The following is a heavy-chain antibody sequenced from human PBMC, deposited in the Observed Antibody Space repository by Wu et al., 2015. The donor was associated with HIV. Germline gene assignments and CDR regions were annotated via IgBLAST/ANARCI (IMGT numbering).Heavy chain of an antibody. CDR2: IVVGGGDT. D-gene: IGHD6-13*01. J-gene: IGHJ3*02. Sequence: QMQLVQSGPEVKKPGTSVKVSCKASGFTFNNSAIQWVRQARGQRLEWIGWIVVGGGDTNYAQKFQERVTITRDMSTSTAYMQLSSLRSEDTAVYYCATSVAATAHGAFDIWGQGTMVTVSS. CDR3: ATSVAATAHGAFDI. V-gene: IGHV1-58*02. CDR1: GFTFNNSA.